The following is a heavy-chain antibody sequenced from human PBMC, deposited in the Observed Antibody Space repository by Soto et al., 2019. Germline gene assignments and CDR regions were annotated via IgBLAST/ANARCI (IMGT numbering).Heavy chain of an antibody. D-gene: IGHD1-26*01. CDR3: ATITKGSWYYYGMDV. V-gene: IGHV1-2*02. Sequence: GAAVKVSCKASGYTFTGYYMHWVRQAPGQGLEWMGWINPNSGGTNYAQKFQGRVTMTRDTSISTAYMELSRLRSDDTAVYYCATITKGSWYYYGMDVWGQGTTVTVSS. CDR2: INPNSGGT. J-gene: IGHJ6*02. CDR1: GYTFTGYY.